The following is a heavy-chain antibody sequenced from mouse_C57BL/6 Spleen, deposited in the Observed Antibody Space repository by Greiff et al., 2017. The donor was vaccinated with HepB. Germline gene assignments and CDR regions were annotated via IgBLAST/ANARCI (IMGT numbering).Heavy chain of an antibody. CDR3: ASGLGAMDY. CDR2: IDPEDGET. V-gene: IGHV14-2*01. Sequence: EVQLQQSGAELVKPGASVKLSCTASGFNIKDYYMHWVKQRTEQGLEWIGRIDPEDGETKYASKFQGKATITADTSSNTDYLQLSSRTSEDTAVYYWASGLGAMDYWGQGTSVTVSS. J-gene: IGHJ4*01. CDR1: GFNIKDYY.